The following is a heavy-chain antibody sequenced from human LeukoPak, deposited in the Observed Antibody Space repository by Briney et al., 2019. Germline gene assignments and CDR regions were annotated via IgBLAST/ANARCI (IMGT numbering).Heavy chain of an antibody. J-gene: IGHJ5*02. CDR3: GRDRDGSSRNWFDP. Sequence: ASVKVSCKASGYTFSGYYIHWVRQAPGQGLEWMGRINPNSGGTNYAQKFQGRVTMTRDASITTAYMELSSLISDDTAVYYCGRDRDGSSRNWFDPWGQGTLVTVSS. D-gene: IGHD6-13*01. CDR2: INPNSGGT. CDR1: GYTFSGYY. V-gene: IGHV1-2*06.